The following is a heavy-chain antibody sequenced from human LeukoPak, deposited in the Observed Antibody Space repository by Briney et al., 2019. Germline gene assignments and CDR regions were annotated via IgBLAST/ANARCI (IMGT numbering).Heavy chain of an antibody. CDR3: ARAASYGSGSYYKANYYYYYMDV. Sequence: PSETLSLTCTVSGGSISSSSYYWGWIRQPPGKGLKWIGSIYYSGSTYYNPSLKSRVTISVDTSKNQFSLKLSSVTAADTAVYYCARAASYGSGSYYKANYYYYYMDVWGKGTTVTVSS. D-gene: IGHD3-10*01. CDR2: IYYSGST. V-gene: IGHV4-39*07. CDR1: GGSISSSSYY. J-gene: IGHJ6*03.